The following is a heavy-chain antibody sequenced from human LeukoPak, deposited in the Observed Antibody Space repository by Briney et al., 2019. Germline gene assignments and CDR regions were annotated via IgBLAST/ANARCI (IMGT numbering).Heavy chain of an antibody. CDR3: ANRLTVAGSGYYFDY. Sequence: PGGSLRLSCAASGFTFSSYAMSWVRQAPGKGLEWVSTISGSGGSTYYADSVKGRFTISRDNSKNTLYLQMNSLRAEDTAVYYCANRLTVAGSGYYFDYWGQGTLVTVSS. D-gene: IGHD6-19*01. CDR2: ISGSGGST. CDR1: GFTFSSYA. J-gene: IGHJ4*02. V-gene: IGHV3-23*01.